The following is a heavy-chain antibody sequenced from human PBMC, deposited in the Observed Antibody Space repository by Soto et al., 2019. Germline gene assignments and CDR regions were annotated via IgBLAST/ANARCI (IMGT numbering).Heavy chain of an antibody. V-gene: IGHV3-74*01. D-gene: IGHD1-1*01. CDR1: GFTFSSYW. CDR3: ARDTPTGNYYYYGMDV. CDR2: INSDGSST. J-gene: IGHJ6*02. Sequence: GGSLRLSCAASGFTFSSYWMHWVRQAPGKGLVWVSRINSDGSSTSYADSVKGRFTISRDNAKNTLYLQMNSLRAEDTAVYYCARDTPTGNYYYYGMDVWGQETTVTVSS.